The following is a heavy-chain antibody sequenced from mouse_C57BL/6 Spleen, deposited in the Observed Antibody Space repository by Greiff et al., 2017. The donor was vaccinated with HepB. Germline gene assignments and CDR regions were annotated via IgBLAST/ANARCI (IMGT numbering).Heavy chain of an antibody. V-gene: IGHV1-59*01. J-gene: IGHJ4*01. CDR1: GYTLTSYW. CDR2: IDPSDSYT. Sequence: QVQLQQPGAELVRPGTSVKLSCKASGYTLTSYWMHWVKQRPGQGLEWIGVIDPSDSYTNYNQKFKGKATLTVDTSSSTAYMQLSSLTSEDSAVYYCARLGYYYGSDYAMDYWGQGTSVTVSS. D-gene: IGHD1-1*01. CDR3: ARLGYYYGSDYAMDY.